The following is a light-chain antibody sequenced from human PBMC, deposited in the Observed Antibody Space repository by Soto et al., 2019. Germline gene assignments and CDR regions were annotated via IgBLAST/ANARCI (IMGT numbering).Light chain of an antibody. CDR1: QSISSY. J-gene: IGKJ3*01. CDR3: QQSYSTPS. V-gene: IGKV1-39*01. CDR2: AAS. Sequence: DIQMTQSPSSLSASVGDRVTITCRASQSISSYLNWYQQKPGKAPKLLIYAASSLQSGVPSRFSGSGSGTDFTLTISSLQPEDFATYYCQQSYSTPSFGPGINVDIK.